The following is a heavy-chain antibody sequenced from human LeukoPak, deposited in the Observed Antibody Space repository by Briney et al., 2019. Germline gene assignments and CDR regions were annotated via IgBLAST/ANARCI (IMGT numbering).Heavy chain of an antibody. CDR3: ARFSAAGTFLDY. J-gene: IGHJ4*02. Sequence: GGSLRLSCAASGFTFSSYAMSWVRQAPGKGLEWVSSISSSSSYIYYADSVKGRFTISRDNAKNSLYLQMNSLRAEDTAVYYCARFSAAGTFLDYWGQGTLVTVSS. D-gene: IGHD6-13*01. V-gene: IGHV3-21*01. CDR1: GFTFSSYA. CDR2: ISSSSSYI.